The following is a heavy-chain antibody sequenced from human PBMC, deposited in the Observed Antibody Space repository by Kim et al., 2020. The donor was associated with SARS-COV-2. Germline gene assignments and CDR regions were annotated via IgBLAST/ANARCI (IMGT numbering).Heavy chain of an antibody. D-gene: IGHD3-10*01. Sequence: SETQSLTCTVSGGSISSYYWSWIRQPPGKGLEWIGYIYYTGGTNYNPSLKSRVTMSIDTSKNQFSLKLSSVTAADTAVYYCARQIPRYYGSGSYHLFDYWGQGTLVTVSS. J-gene: IGHJ4*02. CDR1: GGSISSYY. CDR2: IYYTGGT. V-gene: IGHV4-59*08. CDR3: ARQIPRYYGSGSYHLFDY.